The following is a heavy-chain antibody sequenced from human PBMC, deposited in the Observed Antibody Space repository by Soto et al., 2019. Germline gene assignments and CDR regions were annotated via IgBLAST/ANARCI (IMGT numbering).Heavy chain of an antibody. V-gene: IGHV1-69*01. J-gene: IGHJ4*02. CDR1: GGTFSSYA. Sequence: QVQLVQSGAEVKKPGSSVKVSCKASGGTFSSYAISWVRQAPGQGLEWMGGIIPIFGTANYAQKFQGRVTITADESTSTAYMELSSLRSEDTAVYYCARDGSWSSGWSHHYTDYYFDYWGQGTLVTVSS. CDR2: IIPIFGTA. D-gene: IGHD6-19*01. CDR3: ARDGSWSSGWSHHYTDYYFDY.